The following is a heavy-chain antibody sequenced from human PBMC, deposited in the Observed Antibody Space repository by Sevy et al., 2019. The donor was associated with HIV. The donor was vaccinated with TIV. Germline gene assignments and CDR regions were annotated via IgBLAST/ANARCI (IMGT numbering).Heavy chain of an antibody. J-gene: IGHJ3*01. D-gene: IGHD2-2*01. Sequence: SETLSLTCTVSGGSITSTSYDWGWVRQPPGKRLEWIGSVYYTGSTSYNPSLQSRVTISVETSKRQFSLQLRFVTAADTAVYYCARREFCPSTSCYGPGGQLRKPPFDVWGQGTMVTVSS. CDR2: VYYTGST. CDR1: GGSITSTSYD. V-gene: IGHV4-39*01. CDR3: ARREFCPSTSCYGPGGQLRKPPFDV.